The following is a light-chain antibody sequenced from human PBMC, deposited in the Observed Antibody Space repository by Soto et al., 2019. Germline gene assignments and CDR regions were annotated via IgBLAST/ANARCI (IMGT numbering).Light chain of an antibody. CDR1: QSVSND. CDR3: QQYNKWPPWT. V-gene: IGKV3-15*01. J-gene: IGKJ1*01. CDR2: SAF. Sequence: EIVLTQSPGTLSLSQGDSATLSCRASQSVSNDYVAGYQQKPGQAPRLVIYSAFTRATGIPARFSGSGSGTEFTLTISSLQSEDFAVYYCQQYNKWPPWTFGQGTKVDIK.